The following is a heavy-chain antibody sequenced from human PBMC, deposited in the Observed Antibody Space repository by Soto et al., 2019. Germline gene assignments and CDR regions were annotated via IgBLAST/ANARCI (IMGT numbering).Heavy chain of an antibody. J-gene: IGHJ5*02. V-gene: IGHV4-59*01. Sequence: SETLSLTCTVSGGSISSYYWSWIRQPPGKGLEWIGYIYYSGSTNYNPSLKSRVTISVDTSKSQFSLKLRSVTAADTAVYYCERDFTGSGWYNWFDPWGQGTLVTVSS. D-gene: IGHD6-19*01. CDR2: IYYSGST. CDR3: ERDFTGSGWYNWFDP. CDR1: GGSISSYY.